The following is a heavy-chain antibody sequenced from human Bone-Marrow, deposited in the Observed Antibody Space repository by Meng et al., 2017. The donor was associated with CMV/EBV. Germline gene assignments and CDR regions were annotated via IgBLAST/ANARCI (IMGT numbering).Heavy chain of an antibody. CDR1: GGSISGGSISTYS. CDR2: IYYSGST. V-gene: IGHV4-61*01. D-gene: IGHD2-2*01. CDR3: ARYCRSSSCYPYYYYGVDV. Sequence: SETLSLTCTVSGGSISGGSISTYSWTWIRQPPGKGLEWIGYIYYSGSTNYNPSLKSRVTISVDTSKNQISLKLTSVTAADTAVYYCARYCRSSSCYPYYYYGVDVWGQGTTVTVSS. J-gene: IGHJ6*02.